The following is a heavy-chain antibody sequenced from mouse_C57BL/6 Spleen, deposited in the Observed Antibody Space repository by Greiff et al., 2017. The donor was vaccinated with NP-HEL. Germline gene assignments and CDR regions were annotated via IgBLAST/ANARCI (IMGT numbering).Heavy chain of an antibody. CDR2: INPGSGGT. D-gene: IGHD1-1*01. J-gene: IGHJ2*01. CDR1: GYAFTNYL. CDR3: ARGGYGSYYFDY. V-gene: IGHV1-54*01. Sequence: QVQLQQPGAELVRPGTSVKVSCKASGYAFTNYLVEWVKQRPGQGLEWIGVINPGSGGTHYNEKFKGKATLTADKSSSTAYMQLSSLTSEDSAVYFCARGGYGSYYFDYWGQGTTLTVSS.